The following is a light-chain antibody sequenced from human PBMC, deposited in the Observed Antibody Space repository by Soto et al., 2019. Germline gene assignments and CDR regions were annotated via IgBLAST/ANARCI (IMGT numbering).Light chain of an antibody. CDR1: QSVSSN. V-gene: IGKV3-15*01. J-gene: IGKJ3*01. Sequence: EIVMTQSPATLSVSPGERATLSCRASQSVSSNLAWYQQKPGQAPRLLIYGASTRATGIPARFSGSGSGTEFTLTISSLHSEDVAVYYCQQYNNFFTFGPWTKLDIK. CDR2: GAS. CDR3: QQYNNFFT.